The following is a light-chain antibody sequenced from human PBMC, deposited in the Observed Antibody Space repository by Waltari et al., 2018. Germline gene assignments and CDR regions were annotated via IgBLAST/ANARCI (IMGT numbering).Light chain of an antibody. CDR1: KRIPTN. CDR2: HPP. CDR3: QQYNNWPPST. Sequence: EILLTQSPDTLSVSPGERVTLSCRASKRIPTNLAWYQQRPGQAPRLLLIHPPSRATDCLAKFSGSRAGSKFTLTISSLQDEDYAGYYYQQYNNWPPSTFGQGTKVEFK. J-gene: IGKJ1*01. V-gene: IGKV3-15*01.